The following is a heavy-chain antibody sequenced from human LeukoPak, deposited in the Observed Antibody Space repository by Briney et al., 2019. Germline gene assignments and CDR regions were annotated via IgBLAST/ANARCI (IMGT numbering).Heavy chain of an antibody. CDR1: GYTFDDYG. D-gene: IGHD4-17*01. V-gene: IGHV3-20*04. Sequence: GGSLRLSCVASGYTFDDYGMSWVRQAPGKGLEWVSGINWNGGTTGYADSVKGRFTISRDNAKNSLYLQMNSLRAEDTALYYCAKGTTVTTEFDYWGQGTLVTVSS. J-gene: IGHJ4*02. CDR3: AKGTTVTTEFDY. CDR2: INWNGGTT.